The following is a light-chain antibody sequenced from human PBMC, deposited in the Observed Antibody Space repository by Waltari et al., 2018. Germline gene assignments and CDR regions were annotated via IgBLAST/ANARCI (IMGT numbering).Light chain of an antibody. J-gene: IGLJ3*02. V-gene: IGLV2-14*04. Sequence: YQQLPGKAPKLLIFDVSNRPSGGSNRCSGSKSGNTASLTISGLQAEDEAAYYCGSYTGSTTWVFGGGTKLTVL. CDR2: DVS. CDR3: GSYTGSTTWV.